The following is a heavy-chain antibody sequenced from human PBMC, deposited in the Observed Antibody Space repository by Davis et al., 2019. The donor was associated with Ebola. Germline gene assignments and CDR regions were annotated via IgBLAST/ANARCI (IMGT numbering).Heavy chain of an antibody. CDR3: ARDRALYSDFWSGYYDY. Sequence: GGSLRLSCAASGFTFSSYWMSWVRQAPGKGLEWVANIKQDGSEKYYVDSVKGRLTISRDNAKNSLYLQMNSLRAEDTAVYYCARDRALYSDFWSGYYDYWGQGTLVTVSS. CDR2: IKQDGSEK. CDR1: GFTFSSYW. V-gene: IGHV3-7*01. D-gene: IGHD3-3*02. J-gene: IGHJ4*02.